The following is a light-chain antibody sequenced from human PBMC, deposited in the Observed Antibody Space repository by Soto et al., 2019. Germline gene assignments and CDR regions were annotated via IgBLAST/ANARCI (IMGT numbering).Light chain of an antibody. J-gene: IGLJ3*02. Sequence: QLVLTQPPSASASLGASVKLTCTLSSGHNSYAIAWHQQQPEKGPRYLMKLNSDGSHSKGDGIPDRFSGSSSGAERYLTISSLQSEDEADYYCQTWSTDMRVFCGGTKLTVL. V-gene: IGLV4-69*01. CDR1: SGHNSYA. CDR2: LNSDGSH. CDR3: QTWSTDMRV.